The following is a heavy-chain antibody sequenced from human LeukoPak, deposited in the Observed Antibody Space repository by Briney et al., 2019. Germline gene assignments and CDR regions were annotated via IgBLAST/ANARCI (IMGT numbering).Heavy chain of an antibody. J-gene: IGHJ4*02. D-gene: IGHD3-10*01. CDR3: ARGSHQDYFGSMTYLFDY. CDR2: ISHDGRNR. CDR1: GFTFSSYT. V-gene: IGHV3-30*04. Sequence: PGGSLRLSCAASGFTFSSYTIYWVRQAPGKGLEWVTLISHDGRNRNYADSVKGRFTISRDNSKRTLYLEVNSLRTEDTAVYYCARGSHQDYFGSMTYLFDYWGQGTLVTVSS.